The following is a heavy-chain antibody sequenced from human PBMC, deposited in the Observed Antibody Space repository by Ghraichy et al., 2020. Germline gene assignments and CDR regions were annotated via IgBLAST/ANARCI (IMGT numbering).Heavy chain of an antibody. CDR1: GFTFSSYA. D-gene: IGHD3-22*01. J-gene: IGHJ3*02. CDR3: ARAGAPMIVVVISAFDI. V-gene: IGHV3-30-3*01. Sequence: GESLNISCAASGFTFSSYAMHWVRQAPGKGLEWVAVISYDGSNKYYADSVKGRFTISRDNSKNTLYLQMNSLRAEDTAVYYCARAGAPMIVVVISAFDIWGQGTMVTVSS. CDR2: ISYDGSNK.